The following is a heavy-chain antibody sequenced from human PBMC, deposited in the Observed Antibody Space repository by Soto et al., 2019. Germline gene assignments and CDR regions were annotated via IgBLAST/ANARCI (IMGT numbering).Heavy chain of an antibody. J-gene: IGHJ4*02. V-gene: IGHV3-33*01. Sequence: QVQLVESGGGVVQPGRSLRLSCAASGFTFSSYVMHWVRQAPGKGLEWVAVIWYDGSNKYYADSVKGRFTISRDNSKDRMFLQKDSLGAEETAGYYCARAGGGSSFDYWGQGTLVTVSS. CDR2: IWYDGSNK. CDR1: GFTFSSYV. CDR3: ARAGGGSSFDY. D-gene: IGHD3-16*01.